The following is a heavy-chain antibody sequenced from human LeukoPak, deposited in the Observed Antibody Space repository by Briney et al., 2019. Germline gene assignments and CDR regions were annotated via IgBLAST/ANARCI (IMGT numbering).Heavy chain of an antibody. CDR1: GGTFSSYA. D-gene: IGHD3-16*02. J-gene: IGHJ4*02. V-gene: IGHV1-69*06. CDR3: AGYDYVWGSYRSQQLDY. CDR2: IIPILGTA. Sequence: GSSVKVSCKASGGTFSSYAISWVRQAPGQGLEWMGGIIPILGTANYAQKFRGRVTITADKSTSTAYMELSSLRSEDTAVYYCAGYDYVWGSYRSQQLDYWGQGTLVTVSS.